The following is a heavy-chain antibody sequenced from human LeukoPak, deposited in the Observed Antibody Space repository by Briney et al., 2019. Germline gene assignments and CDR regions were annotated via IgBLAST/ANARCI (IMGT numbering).Heavy chain of an antibody. V-gene: IGHV4-59*08. CDR2: FYYPGST. CDR3: ARHSDTSIYLNY. CDR1: GGSIYSYY. J-gene: IGHJ4*02. Sequence: PSETLSLTCTGSGGSIYSYYWSWIRQPPGKELEWIGYFYYPGSTNYNPSLTSRVTMSVDTSKNHFSLKLSSVTAADTAVYYCARHSDTSIYLNYWGPGTLVTVSS. D-gene: IGHD3-22*01.